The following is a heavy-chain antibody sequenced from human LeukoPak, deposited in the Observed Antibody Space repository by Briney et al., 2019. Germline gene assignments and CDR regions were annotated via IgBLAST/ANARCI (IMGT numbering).Heavy chain of an antibody. CDR1: GFTFSDYY. J-gene: IGHJ4*02. CDR2: ISSSGSTI. CDR3: ASFYDSTGRDY. D-gene: IGHD3-22*01. Sequence: PGGSLRLSCAASGFTFSDYYMSWIRQAPGKGLEWVSYISSSGSTINYADSVKGRFTISRDNAKNSLYLQMSSLRAEDTAVYYCASFYDSTGRDYWGQGTLVTVSS. V-gene: IGHV3-11*04.